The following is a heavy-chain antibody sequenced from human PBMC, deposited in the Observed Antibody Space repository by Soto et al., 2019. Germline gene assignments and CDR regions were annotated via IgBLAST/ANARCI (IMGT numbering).Heavy chain of an antibody. CDR1: GYTFTSYG. V-gene: IGHV1-18*01. J-gene: IGHJ5*02. Sequence: GASVKVSCKASGYTFTSYGISWVRQAPGQGLEWMGWISAYNGNTNYAQKLQGRVTMTTDTSTSTAYMELRSLRSDDTAVYYCARDTSGITMIVVVNNWFDPWGQGTLVTVSS. D-gene: IGHD3-22*01. CDR2: ISAYNGNT. CDR3: ARDTSGITMIVVVNNWFDP.